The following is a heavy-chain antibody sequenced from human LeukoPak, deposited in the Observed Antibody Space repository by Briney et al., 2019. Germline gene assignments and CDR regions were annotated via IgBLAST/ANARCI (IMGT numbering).Heavy chain of an antibody. Sequence: SETLSLTCAVYGGSFSGYYWSWIRQPPGKGLEWIGETNHSGSTDYNPSLKSRVTISVDTSKNQFSLKLSSVTAADTAVYYCAWGLGELSGAFDIWGQGTMVTVSS. CDR2: TNHSGST. J-gene: IGHJ3*02. D-gene: IGHD3-10*01. CDR1: GGSFSGYY. CDR3: AWGLGELSGAFDI. V-gene: IGHV4-34*01.